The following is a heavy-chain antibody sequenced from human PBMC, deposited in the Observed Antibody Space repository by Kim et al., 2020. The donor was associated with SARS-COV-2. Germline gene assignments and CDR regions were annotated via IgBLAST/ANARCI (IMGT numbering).Heavy chain of an antibody. D-gene: IGHD6-19*01. CDR2: ISYDGSNK. V-gene: IGHV3-33*05. Sequence: GGSLRLSCAASGFTFSSYGMHWVRQAPGKGLEWVAVISYDGSNKYYADSVKGRFTISRDNSKNTLYLQMNSLRAEDTAVYYCARDFGSSSGWLDYWGQGPWSPSPQ. CDR1: GFTFSSYG. J-gene: IGHJ4*02. CDR3: ARDFGSSSGWLDY.